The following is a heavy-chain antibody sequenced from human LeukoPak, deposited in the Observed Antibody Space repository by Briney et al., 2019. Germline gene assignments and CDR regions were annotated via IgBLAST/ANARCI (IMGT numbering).Heavy chain of an antibody. J-gene: IGHJ4*02. CDR1: GFTFSSYG. Sequence: GGSLRLSCAASGFTFSSYGMHWVRQAPGKGLEWVAFISYDGSNKYYADSVKGRFTISRDNSKNTLYLQMNSLRAEDTAVYFCARYCTFRTCSGTKFDYWGQGTLVTVSS. V-gene: IGHV3-30*12. D-gene: IGHD1-1*01. CDR2: ISYDGSNK. CDR3: ARYCTFRTCSGTKFDY.